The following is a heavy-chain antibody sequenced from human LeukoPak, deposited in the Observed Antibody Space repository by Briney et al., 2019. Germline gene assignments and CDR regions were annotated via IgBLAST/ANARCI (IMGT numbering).Heavy chain of an antibody. Sequence: SVKVSCKASGGTFSSYTISWVRQAPGQGLEWMGRITPILGIANYAQKFQGRVTITADKSTSTAYMELSSLRSEDTAVYYCARDGEAANYGMDVWGQGTTVTVSS. CDR3: ARDGEAANYGMDV. V-gene: IGHV1-69*04. CDR2: ITPILGIA. CDR1: GGTFSSYT. D-gene: IGHD2-15*01. J-gene: IGHJ6*02.